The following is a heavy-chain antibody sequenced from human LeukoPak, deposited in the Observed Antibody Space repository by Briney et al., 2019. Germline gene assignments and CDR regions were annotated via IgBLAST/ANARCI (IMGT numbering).Heavy chain of an antibody. CDR1: GFTFSSYA. D-gene: IGHD2-15*01. CDR2: ISSSGSTI. V-gene: IGHV3-11*01. CDR3: ARSTYWVVSPYYGMDV. Sequence: PGGSLRLSCAASGFTFSSYAMSWIRQAPGKGLEWVSYISSSGSTIYYADSVKGRFTISRDNAKNSLYLQMNSLRAEDTAVYYCARSTYWVVSPYYGMDVWGQGTTVTVSS. J-gene: IGHJ6*02.